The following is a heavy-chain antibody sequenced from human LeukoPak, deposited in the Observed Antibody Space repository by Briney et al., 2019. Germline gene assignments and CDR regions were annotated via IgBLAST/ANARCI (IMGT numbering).Heavy chain of an antibody. V-gene: IGHV1-24*01. Sequence: ASVKVSRKASGYTLTELSMHWVRQVPGEGLEWMGGFDPEDGETIYAQKFQGRVTMTEDTPTDTAYMELSSLRSEDTAVYYCATAWRLGDFDYWGQGTLVTVSS. J-gene: IGHJ4*02. D-gene: IGHD2-21*02. CDR1: GYTLTELS. CDR2: FDPEDGET. CDR3: ATAWRLGDFDY.